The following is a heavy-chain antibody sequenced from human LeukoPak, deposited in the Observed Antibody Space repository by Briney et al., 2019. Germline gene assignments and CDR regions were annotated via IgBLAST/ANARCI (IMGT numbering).Heavy chain of an antibody. V-gene: IGHV3-30*18. J-gene: IGHJ6*02. CDR3: AEGLWLRFRALTYGMDV. CDR1: GFTFSSYG. D-gene: IGHD5-12*01. CDR2: ISYDGSNK. Sequence: GGSLRLSCAASGFTFSSYGMHWVRQAPGKGLEWVAVISYDGSNKYYADSVKGRFTISRDNSKNTLYLQMNSLRAEDTAVYYCAEGLWLRFRALTYGMDVWGQGTTVTVSS.